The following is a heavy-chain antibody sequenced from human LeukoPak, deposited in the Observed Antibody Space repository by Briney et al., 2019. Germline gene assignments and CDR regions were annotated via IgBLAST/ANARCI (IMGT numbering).Heavy chain of an antibody. CDR1: GGSISSSSYY. CDR3: ARGSLMMATIID. CDR2: IYYSGSS. V-gene: IGHV4-39*07. Sequence: SETLSLTCTVSGGSISSSSYYWGWIRQPPGKGLEWIGSIYYSGSSYYNPSLKSRVTISVDKSKNQFSLKLSSVTAADTAVYYCARGSLMMATIIDWGQGTLVTVSS. J-gene: IGHJ4*02. D-gene: IGHD5-24*01.